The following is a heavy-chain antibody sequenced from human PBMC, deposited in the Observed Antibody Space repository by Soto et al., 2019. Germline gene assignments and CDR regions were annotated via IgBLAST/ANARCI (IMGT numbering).Heavy chain of an antibody. CDR1: GYIFSKYA. V-gene: IGHV1-3*01. CDR2: LNVGTGNT. J-gene: IGHJ5*02. Sequence: QVQLVQSGGEVKKPGASVKVSCKASGYIFSKYAIHWVRQVPGHKLEWMGWLNVGTGNTKYSRKFQGRVTITRDTSATTAYMELHSLTSEDTAVYYCARESRDFFLWFDPWGQGTLVTVSS. CDR3: ARESRDFFLWFDP.